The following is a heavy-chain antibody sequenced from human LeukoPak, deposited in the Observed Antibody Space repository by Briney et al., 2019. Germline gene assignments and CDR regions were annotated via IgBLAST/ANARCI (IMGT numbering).Heavy chain of an antibody. CDR1: GFTFSSYG. Sequence: PGGSLRLSCAASGFTFSSYGMHWVRQAPGKGLEWVAVISYDGSNKYYADSVKGRFTISRDNSKNTLYLQMNSLRAEDTAVYYCAKLPHKYYYDSSGSYLEGYWGQGTLVTVSS. CDR3: AKLPHKYYYDSSGSYLEGY. J-gene: IGHJ4*02. D-gene: IGHD3-22*01. V-gene: IGHV3-30*18. CDR2: ISYDGSNK.